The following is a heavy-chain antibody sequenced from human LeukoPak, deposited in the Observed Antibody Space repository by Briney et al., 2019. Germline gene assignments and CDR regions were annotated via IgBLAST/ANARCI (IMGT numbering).Heavy chain of an antibody. V-gene: IGHV1-2*02. D-gene: IGHD1-1*01. CDR3: ARDLEGLERYFDY. CDR1: GYTFTGYY. CDR2: INPESGGT. Sequence: ASVKVSCKASGYTFTGYYIHWVRQAPGQGLEWMGWINPESGGTKSAQEFQGRVTMTRDTSISTAYMELSRLRSDDTAVYYCARDLEGLERYFDYWGQGTPVTVSP. J-gene: IGHJ4*02.